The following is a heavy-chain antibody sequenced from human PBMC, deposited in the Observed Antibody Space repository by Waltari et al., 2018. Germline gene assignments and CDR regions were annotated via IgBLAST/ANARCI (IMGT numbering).Heavy chain of an antibody. CDR1: GCTLSDYW. Sequence: EVQLVESGGGLVQTGGCLRLHGAATGCTLSDYWMSWVRQAPGKGPEWLANIKKYGGEEYYVDSVRGRFTISRDNAKNSLYLQMNSLRPEDTAVYYCARDQWFGFDIWGQGTMVTVSS. CDR3: ARDQWFGFDI. V-gene: IGHV3-7*01. CDR2: IKKYGGEE. J-gene: IGHJ3*02. D-gene: IGHD3-22*01.